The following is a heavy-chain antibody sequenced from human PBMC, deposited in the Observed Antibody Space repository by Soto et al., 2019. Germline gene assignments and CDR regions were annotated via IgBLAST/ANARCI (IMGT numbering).Heavy chain of an antibody. D-gene: IGHD3-22*01. Sequence: GGSLRLSCAASGFTFSSYAMHWVRQAPGKGLEWVAVISYDGSNKYYADSVKGRYTISRDNSKNTLYLQMNSLRAEDTAVYYCARGSTHYYDSSEFDYWGQGTLVTVS. CDR3: ARGSTHYYDSSEFDY. V-gene: IGHV3-30-3*01. CDR2: ISYDGSNK. CDR1: GFTFSSYA. J-gene: IGHJ4*02.